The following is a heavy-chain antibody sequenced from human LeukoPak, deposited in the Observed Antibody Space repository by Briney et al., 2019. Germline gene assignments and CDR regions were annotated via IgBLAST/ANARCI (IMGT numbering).Heavy chain of an antibody. CDR3: ARVLLPLYGMDV. CDR2: IWYDGSNK. CDR1: GFTFSSYG. V-gene: IGHV3-33*01. D-gene: IGHD3-22*01. Sequence: GGSLRLSCAASGFTFSSYGMHWVRQAPGKGLEWVAVIWYDGSNKYYADSVKGRFTTSRDNSKNTLYLQMNSLRAEDTAVYYCARVLLPLYGMDVWGQGTTVTVSS. J-gene: IGHJ6*02.